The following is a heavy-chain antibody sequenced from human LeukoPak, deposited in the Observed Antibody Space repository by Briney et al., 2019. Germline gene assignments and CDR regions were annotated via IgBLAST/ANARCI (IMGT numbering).Heavy chain of an antibody. D-gene: IGHD5-18*01. V-gene: IGHV4-39*02. J-gene: IGHJ5*02. CDR2: IDYRGRT. Sequence: SETLSLTCSVSGDSISSSNFHWGWIRPSPGKGLEWIGTIDYRGRTFYNPSLNNRVTISADTSRNHLSLKLSSVTATDTAIYYCVRRVNTYGGWFDRWGQGALVTVSS. CDR1: GDSISSSNFH. CDR3: VRRVNTYGGWFDR.